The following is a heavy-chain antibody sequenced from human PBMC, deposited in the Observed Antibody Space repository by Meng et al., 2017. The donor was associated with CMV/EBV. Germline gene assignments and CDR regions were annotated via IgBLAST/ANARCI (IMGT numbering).Heavy chain of an antibody. J-gene: IGHJ4*02. CDR3: ARGPSSGWYWG. CDR2: INHSGST. D-gene: IGHD6-19*01. Sequence: SETLSLTCAVFGGSFSGYYWSWIRQPPGKGLEWIGEINHSGSTNHNLPLKSRVTISVDTSKDQFSLKLSSVTAADTAVYYCARGPSSGWYWGWGQGTLVTVSS. CDR1: GGSFSGYY. V-gene: IGHV4-34*01.